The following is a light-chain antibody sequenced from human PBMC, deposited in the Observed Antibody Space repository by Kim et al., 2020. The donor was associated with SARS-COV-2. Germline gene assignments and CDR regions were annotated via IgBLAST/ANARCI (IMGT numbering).Light chain of an antibody. CDR2: DSS. J-gene: IGKJ3*01. V-gene: IGKV3-11*01. CDR3: QQRSTWPIT. CDR1: QSVSSY. Sequence: LSPREVPTLSSSASQSVSSYFAWYQQKPGQAPMLLIFDSSNRATGIPARFSGSGSGTDFTLTISSLEPEDFAVYYCQQRSTWPITFGPGTKVDIK.